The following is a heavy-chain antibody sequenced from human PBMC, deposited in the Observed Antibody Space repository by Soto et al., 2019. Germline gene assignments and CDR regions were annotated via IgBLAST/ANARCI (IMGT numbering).Heavy chain of an antibody. Sequence: GGSLRLSCAASGFTFSNAWMSWVRQAPGKGLEWVGRIKSKTDGGTTDYAAPVKGRFTISRDDSKNTLYLQMNSLKTEDTAVYYCTTDRQWLVLRDYWGQGTLVTVSS. D-gene: IGHD6-19*01. J-gene: IGHJ4*02. CDR3: TTDRQWLVLRDY. V-gene: IGHV3-15*01. CDR2: IKSKTDGGTT. CDR1: GFTFSNAW.